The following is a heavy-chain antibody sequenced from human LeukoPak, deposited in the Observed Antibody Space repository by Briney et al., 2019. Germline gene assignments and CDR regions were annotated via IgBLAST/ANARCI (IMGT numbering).Heavy chain of an antibody. CDR2: ISSSSSYI. V-gene: IGHV3-21*01. J-gene: IGHJ3*02. CDR1: GFTFSSYS. CDR3: ARAYGSYYDILTGYPNNAFDI. Sequence: GGSLRLSCAASGFTFSSYSMNWVRQAPGKGLEWVSSISSSSSYIYCADSVKGRFTISRDNAKNSLYLQMNSLRAEDTAVYYCARAYGSYYDILTGYPNNAFDIWGQGTMVTVSS. D-gene: IGHD3-9*01.